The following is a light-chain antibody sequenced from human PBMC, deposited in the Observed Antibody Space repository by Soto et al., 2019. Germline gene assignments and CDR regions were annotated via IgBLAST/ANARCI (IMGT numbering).Light chain of an antibody. J-gene: IGKJ1*01. V-gene: IGKV3-11*01. CDR2: DTS. CDR1: QSVSNY. CDR3: QQRSKFLWT. Sequence: EIVLTQSPATLSLSPGEIATLSCRASQSVSNYLAWYQQKPGQAPRLLMYDTSNREPGIPARFSGIGSGTDFTLTINSLEPEDFAVNFCQQRSKFLWTFGQGTKVEI.